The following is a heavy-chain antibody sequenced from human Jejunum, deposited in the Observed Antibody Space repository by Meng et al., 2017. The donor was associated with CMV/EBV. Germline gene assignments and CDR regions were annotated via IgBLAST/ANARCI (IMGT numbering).Heavy chain of an antibody. CDR2: AYYRSKWFY. CDR1: GDSVSSKSAA. J-gene: IGHJ4*02. V-gene: IGHV6-1*01. Sequence: VPGHGKPSQTLSLLCAISGDSVSSKSAAWNWIRQSPSRGLEWLGRAYYRSKWFYDYALSVKSRININPDTSKNRFSLQLNSVTPEDTAVYYCARGLYDSSWSTFDYWGQGTLVTVSS. CDR3: ARGLYDSSWSTFDY. D-gene: IGHD6-13*01.